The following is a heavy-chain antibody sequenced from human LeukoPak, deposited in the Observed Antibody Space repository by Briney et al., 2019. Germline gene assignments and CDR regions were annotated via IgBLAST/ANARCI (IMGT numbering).Heavy chain of an antibody. CDR3: ARLSGQIITTGVSPSYLDY. Sequence: KPSETLSLTCTVSGYSISSGYYWGWIRQPPGKGLEWIGSIYHSGSTYYNPSLKSRVTISVDTSKNQFSLKLSSVTAADTAVYYCARLSGQIITTGVSPSYLDYWGQGTLVTVSS. CDR1: GYSISSGYY. CDR2: IYHSGST. J-gene: IGHJ4*02. V-gene: IGHV4-38-2*02. D-gene: IGHD3-10*01.